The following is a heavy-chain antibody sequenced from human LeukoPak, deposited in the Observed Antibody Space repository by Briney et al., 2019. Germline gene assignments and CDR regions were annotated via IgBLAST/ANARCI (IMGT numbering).Heavy chain of an antibody. CDR1: GFTFSSYG. J-gene: IGHJ4*02. Sequence: PGGSLRLSCAASGFTFSSYGMYWVRQAPGKGLEWVAFIRYDGSNKYYADSVKGRFTVSRDNSKNTLYLQMNSLRAEDTAVYYCAKRDSSGYLTNWGQGTLVTVSS. V-gene: IGHV3-30*02. D-gene: IGHD6-19*01. CDR3: AKRDSSGYLTN. CDR2: IRYDGSNK.